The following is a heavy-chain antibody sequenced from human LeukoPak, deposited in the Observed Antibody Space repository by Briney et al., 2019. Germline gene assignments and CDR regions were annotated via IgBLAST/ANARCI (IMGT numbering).Heavy chain of an antibody. CDR1: GFTFSSAW. Sequence: KPGGSLRLSCAASGFTFSSAWMSWVRQAPGKGLEWVGRIKSKTDGETTDYSAPVKGRFTISREDSRNTLYLQMNSLKTEDTAVYYCTTRFGSGSYWGEVYFDYWGQGTLVTVSS. CDR2: IKSKTDGETT. D-gene: IGHD1-26*01. CDR3: TTRFGSGSYWGEVYFDY. J-gene: IGHJ4*02. V-gene: IGHV3-15*01.